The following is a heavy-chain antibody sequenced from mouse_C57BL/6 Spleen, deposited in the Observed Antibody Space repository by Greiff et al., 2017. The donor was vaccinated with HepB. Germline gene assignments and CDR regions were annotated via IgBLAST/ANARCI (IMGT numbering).Heavy chain of an antibody. CDR3: ARVGYYGSSNPWYFDV. J-gene: IGHJ1*03. Sequence: EVKVVESGGGLVKPGGSLKLSCAASGFTFSSYAMSWVRQTPEKRLEWVATISDGGSYTYYPDNVKGRFTISRDNAKNNLYLQMSHLKSEDTAMYYCARVGYYGSSNPWYFDVWGTGTTVTVSS. V-gene: IGHV5-4*03. CDR2: ISDGGSYT. D-gene: IGHD1-1*01. CDR1: GFTFSSYA.